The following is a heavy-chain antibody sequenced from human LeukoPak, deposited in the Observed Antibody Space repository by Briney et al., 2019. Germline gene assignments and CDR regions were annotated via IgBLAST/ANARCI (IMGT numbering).Heavy chain of an antibody. D-gene: IGHD3-9*01. V-gene: IGHV3-21*01. CDR3: ARDPMTGSFDY. CDR2: ISSSGNYI. J-gene: IGHJ4*02. CDR1: GFTFSSYS. Sequence: GGSLTLSCAASGFTFSSYSMNWVRQAPGKGLEWVSSISSSGNYIYYADSVKGRFTISRDNAKNSLYLQMNSLRAEDTAVYYCARDPMTGSFDYWGQETVDPVSS.